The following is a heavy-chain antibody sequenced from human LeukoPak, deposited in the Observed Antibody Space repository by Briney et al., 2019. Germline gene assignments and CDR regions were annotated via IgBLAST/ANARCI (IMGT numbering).Heavy chain of an antibody. D-gene: IGHD3-9*01. J-gene: IGHJ4*02. Sequence: SETLSLNCTVSGGSLRSYYWTWIRQPPGKGLERIGYIFYSGRTNYNPSLKSRVTMSLDTSKNQFSLKLNSVTAADTAVYYCARSGTLTGYLYWGQGALVTVSS. V-gene: IGHV4-59*01. CDR1: GGSLRSYY. CDR2: IFYSGRT. CDR3: ARSGTLTGYLY.